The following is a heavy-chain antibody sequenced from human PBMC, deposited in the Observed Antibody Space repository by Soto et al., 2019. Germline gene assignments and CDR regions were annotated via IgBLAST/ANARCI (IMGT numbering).Heavy chain of an antibody. D-gene: IGHD2-2*02. V-gene: IGHV3-15*07. J-gene: IGHJ4*02. Sequence: GGSLRLSCAASGFTFNNAWMNWVRQAPGTGLQWVGRIKSKTDGGTTDFAAPVKGRFTISRDDSEHTLYLKMNSLKNEDTTIYYCTTEIPVTGRIDFWGPGTLVTVSS. CDR3: TTEIPVTGRIDF. CDR2: IKSKTDGGTT. CDR1: GFTFNNAW.